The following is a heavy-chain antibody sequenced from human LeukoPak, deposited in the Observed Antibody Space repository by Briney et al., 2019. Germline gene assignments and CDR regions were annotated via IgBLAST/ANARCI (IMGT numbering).Heavy chain of an antibody. CDR1: GYTFTAYY. D-gene: IGHD1-14*01. Sequence: ASVKVSCKASGYTFTAYYIHWVRQAPRQGLEWMGWINPNGGGTNYAQEFQGRVTMTRDTSSSTAYMELSRLRSDDTALYYCTGGITGGDFWGQGTLVTVSS. CDR3: TGGITGGDF. V-gene: IGHV1-2*02. J-gene: IGHJ4*02. CDR2: INPNGGGT.